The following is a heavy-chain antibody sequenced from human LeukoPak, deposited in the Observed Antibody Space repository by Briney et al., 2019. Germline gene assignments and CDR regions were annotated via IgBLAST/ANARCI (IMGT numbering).Heavy chain of an antibody. CDR1: GYTFTSCG. Sequence: ASVKVSCKASGYTFTSCGISWVRQAPGQGLEWMGWISAYNGNTNYAQKLQGRVTMTTDTSTSTAYMELRSLRSDDTAVYYCARVHDYSNYLYYYYGMDVWGQGTTVTVSS. V-gene: IGHV1-18*01. J-gene: IGHJ6*02. CDR3: ARVHDYSNYLYYYYGMDV. D-gene: IGHD4-11*01. CDR2: ISAYNGNT.